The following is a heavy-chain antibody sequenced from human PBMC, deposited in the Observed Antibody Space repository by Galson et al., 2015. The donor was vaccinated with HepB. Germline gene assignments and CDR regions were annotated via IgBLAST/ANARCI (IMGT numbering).Heavy chain of an antibody. CDR1: GFTFSSSS. D-gene: IGHD3-3*01. J-gene: IGHJ2*01. Sequence: SLRLSCVAYGFTFSSSSMNWARQAQGKGLEWVSSISSSGSYIYYADSVKGRFTISRDNAKNSLSLQMNSLRAEDTAVYYCAKASITIFGVVSYWYFDLWGRGTLVTVSS. CDR2: ISSSGSYI. CDR3: AKASITIFGVVSYWYFDL. V-gene: IGHV3-21*01.